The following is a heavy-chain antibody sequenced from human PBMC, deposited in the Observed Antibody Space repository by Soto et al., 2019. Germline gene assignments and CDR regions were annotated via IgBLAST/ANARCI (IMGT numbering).Heavy chain of an antibody. V-gene: IGHV3-72*01. CDR2: IRNKAHSYST. Sequence: GGSLRLSCAVSGFTFGDHYMDWVRQAPWKGLEWVGRIRNKAHSYSTAYAASVKGRLTFSRDDSKNSVYLQMNSLKPEDTAVYYCARHLRSGSYHYYFDYWGQGTLVTVSS. CDR3: ARHLRSGSYHYYFDY. CDR1: GFTFGDHY. D-gene: IGHD1-26*01. J-gene: IGHJ4*02.